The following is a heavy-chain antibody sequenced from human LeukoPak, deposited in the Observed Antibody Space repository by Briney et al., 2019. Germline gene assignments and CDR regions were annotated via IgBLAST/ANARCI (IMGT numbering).Heavy chain of an antibody. CDR3: ARDPPDYYDSSGDSDY. Sequence: PGGSLRLSRAASGFTFSSYSINWVRQAPGKGLEWVSSISSSSSYIYYADSVKGRFTISRDNAKNSLYLQMNSLRAEDAAVYYCARDPPDYYDSSGDSDYWGQGTLVTVSS. J-gene: IGHJ4*02. D-gene: IGHD3-22*01. V-gene: IGHV3-21*01. CDR2: ISSSSSYI. CDR1: GFTFSSYS.